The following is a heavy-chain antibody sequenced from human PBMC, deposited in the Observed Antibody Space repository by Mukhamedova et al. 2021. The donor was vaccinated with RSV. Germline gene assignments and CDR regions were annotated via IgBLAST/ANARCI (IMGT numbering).Heavy chain of an antibody. D-gene: IGHD3-10*01. Sequence: VRQAPGQGLEWMGWINPNSGGTNYAQKFQGWVTMTRDTSISTAYMELSRLRSDDTAVYYCARDMVRGSDAFDIWGQGTMVTVSS. J-gene: IGHJ3*02. CDR2: INPNSGGT. CDR3: ARDMVRGSDAFDI. V-gene: IGHV1-2*04.